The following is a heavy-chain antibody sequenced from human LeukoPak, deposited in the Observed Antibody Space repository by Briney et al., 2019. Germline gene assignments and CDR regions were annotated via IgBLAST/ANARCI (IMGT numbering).Heavy chain of an antibody. CDR1: GFTFSIYA. Sequence: GGSLRLPCAASGFTFSIYAMSWVSQAPGKGLEWVSAISGSGGSTYSADSVKGRFTISRDNSKNTLYLQMNSLRAEDTAVYYCAKDDGGSGSYYGIFDYWGQGTLVTVSS. J-gene: IGHJ4*02. CDR2: ISGSGGST. D-gene: IGHD1-26*01. V-gene: IGHV3-23*01. CDR3: AKDDGGSGSYYGIFDY.